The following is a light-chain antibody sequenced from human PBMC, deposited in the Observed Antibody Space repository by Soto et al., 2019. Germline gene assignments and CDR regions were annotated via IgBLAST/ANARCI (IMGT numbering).Light chain of an antibody. CDR1: SSDVGGYNY. Sequence: QSALTQPRSVSGSPGQSVTISCTGTSSDVGGYNYVSWYQQHPGRAPKLMIYDVSKRPSGVPDRFSGSKSGNTASLTISGLQAEDEGDYYCCSYAGSFTYVFGTGTKVTVL. CDR3: CSYAGSFTYV. CDR2: DVS. V-gene: IGLV2-11*01. J-gene: IGLJ1*01.